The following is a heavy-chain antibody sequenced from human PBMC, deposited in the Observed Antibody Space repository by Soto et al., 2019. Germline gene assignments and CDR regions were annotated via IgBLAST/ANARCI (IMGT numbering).Heavy chain of an antibody. V-gene: IGHV3-64D*08. Sequence: GGSLRLSCSASGFTFSSYAMHWVRQAPGKGLEYVSAISSNGGSTYYADSVKGRFTISRDNSKNTLYLQMSSLRAEDTAVYYCVKSSYSSSWSDYYYYGMDVWGQGTTVTVSS. D-gene: IGHD6-13*01. CDR3: VKSSYSSSWSDYYYYGMDV. J-gene: IGHJ6*02. CDR1: GFTFSSYA. CDR2: ISSNGGST.